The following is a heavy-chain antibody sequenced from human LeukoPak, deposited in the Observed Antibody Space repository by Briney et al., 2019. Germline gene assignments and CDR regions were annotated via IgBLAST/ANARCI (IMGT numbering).Heavy chain of an antibody. CDR2: TYYSGST. CDR1: GGSISSSSYY. V-gene: IGHV4-39*01. Sequence: SETLSLTCTVSGGSISSSSYYWGWIRQPPGKGLEWIGSTYYSGSTYYNPSLKSRVTISVDTSKNQFSLKLSSVTAADTAVYYCASYWAGATSFDYWGQGTLVTVSS. D-gene: IGHD1-26*01. J-gene: IGHJ4*02. CDR3: ASYWAGATSFDY.